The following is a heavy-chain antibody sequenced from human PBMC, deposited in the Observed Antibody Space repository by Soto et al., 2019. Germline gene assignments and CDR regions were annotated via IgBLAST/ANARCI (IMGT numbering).Heavy chain of an antibody. CDR3: ARHSTLFYFTYAFDI. CDR2: AFYSGST. D-gene: IGHD1-26*01. CDR1: GGSISSSTYY. V-gene: IGHV4-39*01. J-gene: IGHJ3*02. Sequence: SETLSLTCTVSGGSISSSTYYWVLIRQPPGKGLEWIGSAFYSGSTYYNPSLKSRVTISVDTSKNQFSLRVRSVTAADTAVYYCARHSTLFYFTYAFDIWGQGTMVTVSS.